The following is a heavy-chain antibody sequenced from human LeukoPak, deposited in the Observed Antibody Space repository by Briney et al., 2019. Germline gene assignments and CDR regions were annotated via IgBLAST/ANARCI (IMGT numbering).Heavy chain of an antibody. CDR2: IYYSGST. D-gene: IGHD4-17*01. CDR1: GGSISSYY. Sequence: PSETLSLTCTVSGGSISSYYWSWIRQPPGKGLEWIGYIYYSGSTNYNPSLKSRVTISVDTSKNQFSLKLSSVTAADTAVYYCARQSYDYGDYRVYLEPTTYFDYWGQGTLVTVSS. CDR3: ARQSYDYGDYRVYLEPTTYFDY. V-gene: IGHV4-59*08. J-gene: IGHJ4*02.